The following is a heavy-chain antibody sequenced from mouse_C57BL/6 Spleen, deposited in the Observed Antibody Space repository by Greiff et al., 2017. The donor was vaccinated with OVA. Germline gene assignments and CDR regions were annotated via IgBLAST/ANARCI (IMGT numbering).Heavy chain of an antibody. CDR1: GYTFTDYN. V-gene: IGHV1-18*01. J-gene: IGHJ3*01. CDR2: INPNNGGT. CDR3: ARGGHWGFAY. Sequence: EVQLQQSGPELVKPGASVKIPCKASGYTFTDYNMDWVKQSHGKSLEWIGDINPNNGGTIYNQKFKGKATLTVDKSSSTAYMELRSLTSEDTAVYYCARGGHWGFAYWGQGTLVTVSA. D-gene: IGHD4-1*01.